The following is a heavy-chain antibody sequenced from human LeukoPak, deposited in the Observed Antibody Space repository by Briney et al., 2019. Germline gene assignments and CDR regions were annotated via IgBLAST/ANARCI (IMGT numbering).Heavy chain of an antibody. J-gene: IGHJ4*02. CDR2: VYHSGET. Sequence: PSETLSLTCTVSGGSVSSGDYYWSWIRQPPGKGLEWIGSVYHSGETYYNPSLNSRVTISVDRSKNQVSLNLNSVTAADTAVYYCAREDYDSSGYESDGFDYWGQGTLVTVSS. CDR3: AREDYDSSGYESDGFDY. V-gene: IGHV4-30-2*01. CDR1: GGSVSSGDYY. D-gene: IGHD3-22*01.